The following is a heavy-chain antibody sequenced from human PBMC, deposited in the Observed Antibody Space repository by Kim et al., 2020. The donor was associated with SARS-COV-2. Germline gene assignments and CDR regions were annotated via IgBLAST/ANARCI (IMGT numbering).Heavy chain of an antibody. V-gene: IGHV1-3*01. CDR2: VSSET. Sequence: VSSETKDSQKFQGRVTITRNTSASTAYMELKRLTSEDTAVYYCARRDGFDYWGQGTLVTVSS. J-gene: IGHJ4*02. CDR3: ARRDGFDY.